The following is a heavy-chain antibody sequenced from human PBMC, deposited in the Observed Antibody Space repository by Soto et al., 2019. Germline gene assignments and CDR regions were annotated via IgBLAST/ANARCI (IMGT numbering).Heavy chain of an antibody. V-gene: IGHV1-69*02. D-gene: IGHD2-21*01. CDR1: GHTFNSYS. CDR2: IIPVLDIT. Sequence: QVQLVQSGTEGKKPGSSVKVSCKASGHTFNSYSINWVRQAPGQGLEWMGRIIPVLDITNLTHKFQGRVSLTADRSTYTTYMDLSSLRSEDTAVYYCTRGDSWGYYGLDIWGQGTTVTVSS. J-gene: IGHJ6*02. CDR3: TRGDSWGYYGLDI.